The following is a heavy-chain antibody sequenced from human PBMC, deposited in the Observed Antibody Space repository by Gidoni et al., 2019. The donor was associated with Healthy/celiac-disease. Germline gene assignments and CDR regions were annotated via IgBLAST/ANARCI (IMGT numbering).Heavy chain of an antibody. V-gene: IGHV1-46*01. CDR1: GYTFTSSY. CDR2: INPSGGST. D-gene: IGHD3-10*01. Sequence: QVQLVQSGTEVKKPGASVKVSCKASGYTFTSSYMHWVRQAPGQGLEWMGIINPSGGSTSYEQKFQGRVTMTRDTSTSTVYMELSSLRSEDTAVYYCAREAGPNVRGVIHPFFDYWGQGTLVTVSS. J-gene: IGHJ4*02. CDR3: AREAGPNVRGVIHPFFDY.